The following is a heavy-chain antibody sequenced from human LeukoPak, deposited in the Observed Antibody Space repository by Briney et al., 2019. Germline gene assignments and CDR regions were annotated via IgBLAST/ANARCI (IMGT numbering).Heavy chain of an antibody. J-gene: IGHJ4*02. CDR3: ARHPLNLYYDS. Sequence: PSETLSLTCAVSGYSISSGYYWGWIRQPPGKGLEWIGSIYHSRSTYYNPSLKSRVTISVDTSKNQFSLKLSSVTAADTAVYYCARHPLNLYYDSWGQGTLVTVSS. CDR2: IYHSRST. V-gene: IGHV4-38-2*01. CDR1: GYSISSGYY.